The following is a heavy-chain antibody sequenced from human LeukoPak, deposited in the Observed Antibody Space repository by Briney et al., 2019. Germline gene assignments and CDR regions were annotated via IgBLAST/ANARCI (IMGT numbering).Heavy chain of an antibody. CDR2: INPGGGST. V-gene: IGHV1-46*01. D-gene: IGHD3-16*02. J-gene: IGHJ4*02. CDR1: GYSFTAYY. Sequence: ASVKVSCKASGYSFTAYYIHWVRQAPGQGLEWMGIINPGGGSTNYAQKFQDRVTVTRDMSTNTVYMELSGLRSEDTAVYYCARQVVDLRNYVWGSYRPNKNYLSYFDYWGRGTLLIVSS. CDR3: ARQVVDLRNYVWGSYRPNKNYLSYFDY.